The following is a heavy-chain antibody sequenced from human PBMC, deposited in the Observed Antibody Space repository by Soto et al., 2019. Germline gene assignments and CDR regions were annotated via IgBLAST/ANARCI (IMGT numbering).Heavy chain of an antibody. D-gene: IGHD2-2*02. V-gene: IGHV3-74*01. CDR1: GFTFSSYW. Sequence: GGSLRLSCAASGFTFSSYWMHWVRQAPGKGLVWVSRINSDGSSTSYADSVKGRFTISRDNSKNTLYLQMNSLRAEDTAVYYCAKGDCSSTSCYNPERGFDYWGQGTLVTVSS. J-gene: IGHJ4*02. CDR3: AKGDCSSTSCYNPERGFDY. CDR2: INSDGSST.